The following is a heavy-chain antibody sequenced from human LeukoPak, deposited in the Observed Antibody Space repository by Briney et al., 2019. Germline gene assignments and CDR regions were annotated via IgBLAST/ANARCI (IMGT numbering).Heavy chain of an antibody. J-gene: IGHJ3*02. Sequence: GGSLRLSCAASGFTVSSNYMSWVRQAPGKGLEWVSVIYSGGSTYYADSVKGRFTISRDNSKNTLYLQMNSLRAEDTAVYYCARGEYYYDSKSDAFDIWGQGTMVTVSS. D-gene: IGHD3-22*01. CDR3: ARGEYYYDSKSDAFDI. CDR2: IYSGGST. CDR1: GFTVSSNY. V-gene: IGHV3-66*01.